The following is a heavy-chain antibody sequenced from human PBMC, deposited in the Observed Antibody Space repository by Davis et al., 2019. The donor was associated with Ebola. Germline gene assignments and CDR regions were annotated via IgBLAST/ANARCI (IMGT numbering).Heavy chain of an antibody. J-gene: IGHJ4*02. CDR1: GGSISSSSYY. CDR2: VSHPGST. Sequence: PSETLSLTCTVSGGSISSSSYYWGWIRQPPGKGLEWIGEVSHPGSTNYKPSLKSRVTISIDMSKNQFSLSLNSVTAADTAMYYCARGRRVEGSGWYWNYWGQGNLVTVSS. D-gene: IGHD6-19*01. CDR3: ARGRRVEGSGWYWNY. V-gene: IGHV4-39*07.